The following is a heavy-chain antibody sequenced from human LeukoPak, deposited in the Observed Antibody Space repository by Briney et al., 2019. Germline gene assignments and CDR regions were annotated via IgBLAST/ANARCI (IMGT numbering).Heavy chain of an antibody. CDR3: ARDPDGDYDFDY. CDR1: GFSFNDYG. V-gene: IGHV3-48*01. D-gene: IGHD4-17*01. J-gene: IGHJ4*02. CDR2: TNSNGAVI. Sequence: GGSLRPSCAASGFSFNDYGINWVRRAPGKGLEWLSHTNSNGAVISYADSVKGRFTVSRDTAKSSLYLQMNGLRVEDTAIYFCARDPDGDYDFDYWGQGTLVTVSS.